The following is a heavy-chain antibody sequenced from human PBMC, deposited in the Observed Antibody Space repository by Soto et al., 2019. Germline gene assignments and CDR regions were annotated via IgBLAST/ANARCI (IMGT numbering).Heavy chain of an antibody. CDR3: ARGIWQQRRAT. D-gene: IGHD6-13*01. V-gene: IGHV4-34*01. Sequence: PTETLCLTYTGYNGSCSGHDWSWIRQSSGKGLEWLGEINHSGSPIYNLSLKSRVTLSVDTSKNQFFLKLTSVTAADTAVDYCARGIWQQRRATWGQGTLVTVS. CDR2: INHSGSP. J-gene: IGHJ5*02. CDR1: NGSCSGHD.